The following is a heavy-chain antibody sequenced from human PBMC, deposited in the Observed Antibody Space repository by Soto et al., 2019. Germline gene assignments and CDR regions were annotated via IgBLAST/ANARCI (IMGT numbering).Heavy chain of an antibody. Sequence: SETLSLTCTVSGGSISSGDYYWGWIRQPPGKGLEWIGIIYYSGSTYYNPSLKSRVTISVDTSKNQFSLKLSSVTAADTAVYYCARRWGRTFDYWGQGTLVTVSS. D-gene: IGHD1-26*01. CDR3: ARRWGRTFDY. CDR1: GGSISSGDYY. CDR2: IYYSGST. V-gene: IGHV4-39*07. J-gene: IGHJ4*02.